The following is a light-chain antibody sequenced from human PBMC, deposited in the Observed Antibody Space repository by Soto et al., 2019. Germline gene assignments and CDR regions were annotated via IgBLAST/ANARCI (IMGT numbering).Light chain of an antibody. V-gene: IGKV3-20*01. CDR1: QSVSSSY. CDR2: GAS. CDR3: QQYGSSPRT. J-gene: IGKJ1*01. Sequence: EIVLTQSPGTLSLSPGERATLSCRASQSVSSSYLAWYQQKPGQAPRLVIYGASSRATGIPDRFSGSESGSDFTLTISILEPEDFAVYFCQQYGSSPRTFGQGTKVEIK.